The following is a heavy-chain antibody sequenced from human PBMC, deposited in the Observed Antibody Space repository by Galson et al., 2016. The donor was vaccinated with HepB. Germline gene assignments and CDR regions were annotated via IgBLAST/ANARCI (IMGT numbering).Heavy chain of an antibody. CDR3: ARDSCTGDCPYYSDY. Sequence: SLRLSCAASGFAFSNYAMHWVRQAPGKGLEWVAVISYDGNKIYYADSVKGRFTLSRDNSKNTLYLQMNSLRAEDTGVYYCARDSCTGDCPYYSDYWGQGTQVTVSS. CDR2: ISYDGNKI. D-gene: IGHD2-8*02. V-gene: IGHV3-30-3*01. J-gene: IGHJ4*02. CDR1: GFAFSNYA.